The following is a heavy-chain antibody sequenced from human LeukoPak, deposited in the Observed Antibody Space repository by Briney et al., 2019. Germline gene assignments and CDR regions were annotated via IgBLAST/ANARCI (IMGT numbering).Heavy chain of an antibody. D-gene: IGHD3-22*01. V-gene: IGHV4-59*08. CDR1: RGSISSYY. CDR2: IHYSGTT. J-gene: IGHJ3*02. CDR3: ARTLTMTYAFDI. Sequence: SETLSLTCTVSRGSISSYYWSWIRQPPGKGLEWIGYIHYSGTTNYNPSLTSRRTVSVDTSKNQFSLKLTSVTAADTAVYYCARTLTMTYAFDIWGQGTMVTVSS.